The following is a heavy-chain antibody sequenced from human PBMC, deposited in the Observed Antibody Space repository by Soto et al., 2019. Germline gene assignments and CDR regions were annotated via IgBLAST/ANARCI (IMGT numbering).Heavy chain of an antibody. CDR3: GRDARGVRGVALWFDP. V-gene: IGHV4-61*01. CDR2: IYYTGST. CDR1: GGSVSSGSYY. Sequence: QVQLQESGPGLVKPSETLSLTCTVSGGSVSSGSYYWSWIRQPPGKGLEWIGYIYYTGSTNYNPSLTSRVTISVDTSKNQFSLKLSSVTAADTAVYYCGRDARGVRGVALWFDPWGQGTLVTVSS. D-gene: IGHD3-10*01. J-gene: IGHJ5*02.